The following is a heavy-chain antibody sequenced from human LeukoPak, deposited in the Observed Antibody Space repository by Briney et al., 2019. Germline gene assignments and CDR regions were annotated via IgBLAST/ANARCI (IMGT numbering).Heavy chain of an antibody. CDR3: ATDRIAAAGLFDY. D-gene: IGHD6-13*01. CDR1: GYTLTELS. Sequence: ASVKVSCKVSGYTLTELSMHWVRQALGKGLEWMGGFDPEDGETIYAQKFQGRVTMTEGTSTDTAYMELSSLRSEDTAVYYCATDRIAAAGLFDYWGQGTLVTVSS. V-gene: IGHV1-24*01. J-gene: IGHJ4*02. CDR2: FDPEDGET.